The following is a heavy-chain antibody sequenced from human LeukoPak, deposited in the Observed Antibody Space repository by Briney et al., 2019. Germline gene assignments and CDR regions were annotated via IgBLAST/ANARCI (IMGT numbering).Heavy chain of an antibody. CDR3: ARVSTMVRGVIITDAFDI. V-gene: IGHV4-59*01. Sequence: PSQTLSLTCSVSGGSISSLYWWWIRQPPGKVLVWIGYMYYSGSTNCNPSLKSRLTISVDTSKNQFSLKLSSVTAADTAVYYCARVSTMVRGVIITDAFDIWRQGTMVTVSS. CDR2: MYYSGST. J-gene: IGHJ3*02. CDR1: GGSISSLY. D-gene: IGHD3-10*01.